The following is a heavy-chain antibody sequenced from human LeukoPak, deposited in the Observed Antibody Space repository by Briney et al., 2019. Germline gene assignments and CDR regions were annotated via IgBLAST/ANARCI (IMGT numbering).Heavy chain of an antibody. J-gene: IGHJ4*02. V-gene: IGHV3-30*02. CDR1: GFTFRTYG. Sequence: GGSRTLSCAASGFTFRTYGIHWVRRAPDMGLEWVTFIRYDGRETYYAESVKGRFSISTDNTKNTAYLHMNSLRVEDTAVYYCVKELRDENSIYTHLDWGQGTLVTVSS. CDR3: VKELRDENSIYTHLD. D-gene: IGHD2/OR15-2a*01. CDR2: IRYDGRET.